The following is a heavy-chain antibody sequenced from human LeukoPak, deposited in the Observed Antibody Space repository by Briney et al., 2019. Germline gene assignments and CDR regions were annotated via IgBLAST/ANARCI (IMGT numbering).Heavy chain of an antibody. CDR1: GNSISSNYF. Sequence: KSSGTLSLTCTVSGNSISSNYFWAWIRQPPGKGLEWIGSIYHSGGTYYNPSLKSRVTISVDTSKNQFSLKLSSVTAADTAVYYCARDKRWLQLSLYYFDYWGQGTLVTVSS. CDR2: IYHSGGT. V-gene: IGHV4-38-2*02. J-gene: IGHJ4*02. CDR3: ARDKRWLQLSLYYFDY. D-gene: IGHD5-24*01.